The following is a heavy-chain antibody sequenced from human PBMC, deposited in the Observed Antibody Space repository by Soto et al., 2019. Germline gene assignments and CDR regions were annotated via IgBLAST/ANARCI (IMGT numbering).Heavy chain of an antibody. CDR3: AKDQLAAAGTYGMDV. D-gene: IGHD6-13*01. Sequence: GGSLRLSCAASGFTFGSYGMHWVRQAPGKGLEWVAVISYDGSNKYYADSVKGRFTISRDNSKNTLYLQMNSLRAEDTAVYYCAKDQLAAAGTYGMDVWGQGTTVTVSS. CDR2: ISYDGSNK. J-gene: IGHJ6*02. V-gene: IGHV3-30*18. CDR1: GFTFGSYG.